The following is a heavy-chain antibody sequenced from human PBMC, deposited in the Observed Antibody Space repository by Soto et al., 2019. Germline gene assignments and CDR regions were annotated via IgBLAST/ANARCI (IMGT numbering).Heavy chain of an antibody. CDR2: IYYSGST. Sequence: SETLSLTCTVSGGSISSSSYYWGWIRQPPGKGLEWIGSIYYSGSTYYNPSLKSRVAISVDTSKNQFSLKLSSVTAADTAVYYCTRRTPLVDYWGQGTLVTVSS. CDR3: TRRTPLVDY. V-gene: IGHV4-39*01. CDR1: GGSISSSSYY. J-gene: IGHJ4*02.